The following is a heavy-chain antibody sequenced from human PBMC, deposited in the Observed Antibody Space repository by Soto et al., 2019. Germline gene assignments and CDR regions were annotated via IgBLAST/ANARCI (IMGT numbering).Heavy chain of an antibody. CDR2: IYWNDDK. V-gene: IGHV2-5*01. J-gene: IGHJ3*02. CDR1: GFSFSTSGVG. Sequence: QITLKESGPTLVKPTQTLTLTCTFSGFSFSTSGVGVGWIRQPPGKALEWLALIYWNDDKRYSPSLKSRLTITEDTSKNQVVLTMTNMDPVDTATYYCARLNYYDSSGEPDAFDIWGQGTMVTVSS. CDR3: ARLNYYDSSGEPDAFDI. D-gene: IGHD3-22*01.